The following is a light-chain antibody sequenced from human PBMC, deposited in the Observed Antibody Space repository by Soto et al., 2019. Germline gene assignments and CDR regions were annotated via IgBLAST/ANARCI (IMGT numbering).Light chain of an antibody. V-gene: IGLV1-44*01. J-gene: IGLJ2*01. CDR3: AAWDDRLSDLL. Sequence: QSVLTQPPSASGTPGQRVTISCSGSNSNIGSNPVHWYQQFPGTAPKVLIYSNYQRPSGVPDRISGSKSGTSVSLAISGLQSEDEADYYCAAWDDRLSDLLFGGGTKVTVL. CDR2: SNY. CDR1: NSNIGSNP.